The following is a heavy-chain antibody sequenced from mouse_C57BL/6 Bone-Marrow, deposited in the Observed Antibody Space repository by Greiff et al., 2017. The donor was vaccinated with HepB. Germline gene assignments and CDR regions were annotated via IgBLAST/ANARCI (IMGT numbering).Heavy chain of an antibody. V-gene: IGHV5-6*02. CDR2: ISSGGSYT. J-gene: IGHJ2*01. Sequence: EVKLVESGGDLVKPGGSLKLSCAASGFTFSSYGMSWVRQTPDKRLEWVATISSGGSYTYYPDSVKGRFTISRDNAKNTLYLQMSSLKSEDTAMYYCARHDYPYDFDYWGQGTTLTVSS. CDR3: ARHDYPYDFDY. CDR1: GFTFSSYG. D-gene: IGHD2-4*01.